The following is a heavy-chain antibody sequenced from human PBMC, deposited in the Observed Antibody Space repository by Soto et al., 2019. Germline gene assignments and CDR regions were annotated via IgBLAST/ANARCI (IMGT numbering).Heavy chain of an antibody. J-gene: IGHJ4*02. CDR1: GFTFSTHA. Sequence: QVQLVESGGGVVQPGRSLRLSCAASGFTFSTHAMHWVRQAPGKGLECVAIVSFDGSNKYYADSVKGRFTISRDNSKNTLYLQMSGLTPEDTAVYYCARDQTGITTTGDGRIDHWGQGTLVTVSS. D-gene: IGHD1-20*01. CDR2: VSFDGSNK. V-gene: IGHV3-30-3*01. CDR3: ARDQTGITTTGDGRIDH.